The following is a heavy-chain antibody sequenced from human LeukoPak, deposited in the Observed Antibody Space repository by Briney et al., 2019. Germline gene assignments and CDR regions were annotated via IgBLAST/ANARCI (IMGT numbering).Heavy chain of an antibody. CDR1: GYSISSGYY. J-gene: IGHJ6*03. V-gene: IGHV4-4*07. CDR2: IYTTGST. CDR3: ARGGTVNYYYMDV. D-gene: IGHD4-11*01. Sequence: PSETLSLTCAVSGYSISSGYYWSWVRQPAGKGLEWIGRIYTTGSTNYNPSLKSRVTMSVDTSKNQFSLKLSSVTAADTAVYYCARGGTVNYYYMDVWGKGTTVTVSS.